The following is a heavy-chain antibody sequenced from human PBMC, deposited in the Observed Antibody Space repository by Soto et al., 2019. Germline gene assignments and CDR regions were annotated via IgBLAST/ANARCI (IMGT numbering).Heavy chain of an antibody. J-gene: IGHJ6*03. D-gene: IGHD4-4*01. CDR1: GGSISSGEDY. Sequence: QVQLQESGPGLVKPSETLSLTCAVSGGSISSGEDYWSWIRQRPGKGLEWIGYIFSSGSTFYNPSLKSWVSISRDNAQNHFSLRLSAVTAADTAIYYCAGDGGWTVKRRNNYYFYMDVWGKGKTVTVSS. CDR3: AGDGGWTVKRRNNYYFYMDV. V-gene: IGHV4-31*11. CDR2: IFSSGST.